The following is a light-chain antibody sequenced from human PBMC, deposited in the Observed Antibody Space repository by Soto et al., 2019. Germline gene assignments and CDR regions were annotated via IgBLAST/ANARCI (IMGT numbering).Light chain of an antibody. CDR2: SDN. J-gene: IGLJ2*01. CDR3: RSFDRSLGHLV. CDR1: SSNIGTGYD. Sequence: QSLLTQPPAVSGAPWQRVTISCTGNSSNIGTGYDVHWYQQLPGAAPQLLIYSDNDRPSGVPDRFSGSKSGTSASLAITGLQADDEAVYCCRSFDRSLGHLVCGGGAKVTVL. V-gene: IGLV1-40*01.